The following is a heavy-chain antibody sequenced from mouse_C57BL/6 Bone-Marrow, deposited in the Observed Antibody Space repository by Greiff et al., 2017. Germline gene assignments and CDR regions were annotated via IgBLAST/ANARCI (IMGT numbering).Heavy chain of an antibody. CDR1: GYTFTDYY. J-gene: IGHJ2*01. Sequence: EVQLQQSGPVLVKPGASVKMSCKASGYTFTDYYMNWVKQSHGKSLEWIGVINPYNGGTSYNQKFKGQATLTVDKSYSTASMEHNNLTSEDSAVYYRARGNSFDFDYWGQGTTLTVSS. V-gene: IGHV1-19*01. CDR3: ARGNSFDFDY. D-gene: IGHD1-1*01. CDR2: INPYNGGT.